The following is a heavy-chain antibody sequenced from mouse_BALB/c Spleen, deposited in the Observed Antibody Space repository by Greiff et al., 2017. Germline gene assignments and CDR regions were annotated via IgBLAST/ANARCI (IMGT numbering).Heavy chain of an antibody. CDR3: ARRGY. V-gene: IGHV5-12-1*01. CDR1: GFAFSSYD. Sequence: EVMLVESGGGLVKPGGSLKLSCAASGFAFSSYDMSWVRQTPEKRLEWVAYISSGGGSTYYPDTVKGRFTISRDNAKNTLYLQMSSLKSEDTAMYYCARRGYWGQGTLVTVSA. J-gene: IGHJ3*01. CDR2: ISSGGGST.